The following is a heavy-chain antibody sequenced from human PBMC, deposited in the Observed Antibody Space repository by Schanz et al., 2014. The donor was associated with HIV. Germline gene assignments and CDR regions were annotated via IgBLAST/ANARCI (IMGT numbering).Heavy chain of an antibody. CDR3: ARGARDCSNGVCGGYYFDH. Sequence: QVQLVQSGAEVKKPGASVKVSCKASGYTFSANDINWVRQATGQGLEWMGWMNPKSGNTGFAQKFQGRVTLTRNPSISAAYMELSSLTSEDTGVYYCARGARDCSNGVCGGYYFDHWGQGSLVTVSS. J-gene: IGHJ4*02. CDR1: GYTFSAND. V-gene: IGHV1-8*01. D-gene: IGHD2-8*01. CDR2: MNPKSGNT.